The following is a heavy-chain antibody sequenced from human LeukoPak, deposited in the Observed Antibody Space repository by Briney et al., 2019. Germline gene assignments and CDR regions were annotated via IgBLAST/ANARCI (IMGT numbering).Heavy chain of an antibody. Sequence: ASVKVSCKASGYTFTSHDINWVRQATGQGLEWMGWMNPNSGNTGYAQKFQGRVTMTRNTSISTAYMELSSLRSEDTAVYYCARAVVSRSPYYYYYMDVWGKGTTVTVSS. CDR3: ARAVVSRSPYYYYYMDV. D-gene: IGHD2-15*01. CDR1: GYTFTSHD. V-gene: IGHV1-8*01. CDR2: MNPNSGNT. J-gene: IGHJ6*03.